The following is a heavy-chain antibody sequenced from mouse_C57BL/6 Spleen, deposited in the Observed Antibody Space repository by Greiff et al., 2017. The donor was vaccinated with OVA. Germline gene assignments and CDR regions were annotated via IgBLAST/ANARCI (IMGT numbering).Heavy chain of an antibody. CDR1: GFTFSDYY. J-gene: IGHJ1*03. V-gene: IGHV5-12*01. D-gene: IGHD2-1*01. CDR3: ARDYGNYVWYFDV. CDR2: ISTGGGST. Sequence: EVHLVESGGGLVQPGGSLKLSCAASGFTFSDYYMYWVRQTPEKRLEWVAYISTGGGSTFYQDTVKGRFTISRDNVKNTLYLQMSRLKSEDTAMYYCARDYGNYVWYFDVWGTGTTVTVSS.